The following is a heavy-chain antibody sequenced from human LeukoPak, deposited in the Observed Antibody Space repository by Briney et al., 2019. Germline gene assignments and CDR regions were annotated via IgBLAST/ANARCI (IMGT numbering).Heavy chain of an antibody. Sequence: GGSLRLPCAASGLTVSNNYISWIRQAPGRGLEWVSVMYMDGTTYYADSVRGRFTLSRDSSKNTVYLHMNSLRDEDTAVYYCARDSLWFGESYSPWGQGTLVTVSS. J-gene: IGHJ5*02. CDR2: MYMDGTT. CDR3: ARDSLWFGESYSP. D-gene: IGHD3-10*01. V-gene: IGHV3-53*01. CDR1: GLTVSNNY.